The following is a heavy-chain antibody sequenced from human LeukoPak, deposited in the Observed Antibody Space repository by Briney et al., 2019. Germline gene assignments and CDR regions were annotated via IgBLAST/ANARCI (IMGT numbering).Heavy chain of an antibody. CDR1: GGSFSGYY. CDR2: INHSGST. Sequence: PSETLSLTCAVYGGSFSGYYWSWIRQPPGKGLEWIGEINHSGSTNYNPSLKSRVTISVDTSKNQCSLKLSSVTAADTAVYYCARVPGWLRRFDYWGQGTLVTVSS. CDR3: ARVPGWLRRFDY. D-gene: IGHD5-12*01. J-gene: IGHJ4*02. V-gene: IGHV4-34*01.